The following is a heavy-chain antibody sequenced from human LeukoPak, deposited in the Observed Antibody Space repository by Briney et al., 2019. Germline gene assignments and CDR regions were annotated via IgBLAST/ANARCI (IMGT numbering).Heavy chain of an antibody. V-gene: IGHV1-69*13. CDR3: AREKSIQLWFHRFDY. D-gene: IGHD5-18*01. CDR2: IIPIFGTA. CDR1: GGTFSSYA. Sequence: SMKVSCTASGGTFSSYAISWVRQAPGQGLEWMGGIIPIFGTANYAQKFQGRVTITADESTSTAYMELSSLRSEDTAVYYCAREKSIQLWFHRFDYWGQGTLVTVSS. J-gene: IGHJ4*02.